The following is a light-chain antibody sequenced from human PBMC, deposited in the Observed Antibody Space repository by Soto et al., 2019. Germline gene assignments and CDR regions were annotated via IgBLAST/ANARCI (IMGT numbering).Light chain of an antibody. Sequence: DIQMTQSPSSPSASVGDRVTITCRASQTISNYLNWYHQKPGKPPKLLIYGISTLQSGVPSRFSGSGSGTDFTLTISSLQPEDFATYYCQQSFNTPYTFGQGTELEVK. J-gene: IGKJ2*01. CDR3: QQSFNTPYT. V-gene: IGKV1-39*01. CDR1: QTISNY. CDR2: GIS.